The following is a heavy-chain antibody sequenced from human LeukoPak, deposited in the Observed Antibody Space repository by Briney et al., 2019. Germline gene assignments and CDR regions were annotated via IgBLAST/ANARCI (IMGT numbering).Heavy chain of an antibody. CDR1: GFTFSSYG. CDR3: AKHSGSYFIYYVDS. CDR2: ISGSAYNA. J-gene: IGHJ4*02. Sequence: GGSLRLSCAASGFTFSSYGMSWVRQAPGKGLEWVSTISGSAYNAYYADSVKGRFTVSRDNSANTLYLQMNSLRADDTALYYCAKHSGSYFIYYVDSWGQGTLVTVSS. V-gene: IGHV3-23*01. D-gene: IGHD1-26*01.